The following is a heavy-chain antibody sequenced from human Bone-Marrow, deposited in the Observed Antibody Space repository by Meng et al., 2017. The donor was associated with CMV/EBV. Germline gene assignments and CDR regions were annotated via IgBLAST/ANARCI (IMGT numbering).Heavy chain of an antibody. CDR1: GGSFSDNY. CDR3: ARDKRTYDSSAYSYKRVYYFDS. V-gene: IGHV4-34*01. D-gene: IGHD3-22*01. Sequence: SETLSLTCDVSGGSFSDNYWGWIRLPPGKGLEWIGEINHSGSTNYNPSLKSRVTISIDTSRNQFFLKLTSVAAADTAVYFCARDKRTYDSSAYSYKRVYYFDSWGHGTLVTVSS. J-gene: IGHJ4*01. CDR2: INHSGST.